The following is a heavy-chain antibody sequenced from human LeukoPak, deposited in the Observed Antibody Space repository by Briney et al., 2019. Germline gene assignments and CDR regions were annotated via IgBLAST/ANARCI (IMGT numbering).Heavy chain of an antibody. V-gene: IGHV4-39*07. CDR1: GGSISSSSYY. D-gene: IGHD3-10*01. CDR2: IYYSGST. Sequence: SETLSLTCTVSGGSISSSSYYWGWIRQPPGKGLEWIGSIYYSGSTYYNPSLKSRVTISVDTSKNQFSLKLSSVTAADTAVYYCARGWGYAGEWFGPWGQGTLVTVSS. CDR3: ARGWGYAGEWFGP. J-gene: IGHJ5*02.